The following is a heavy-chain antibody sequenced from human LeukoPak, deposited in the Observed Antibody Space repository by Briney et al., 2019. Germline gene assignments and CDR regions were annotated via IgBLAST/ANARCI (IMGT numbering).Heavy chain of an antibody. CDR3: AKDVYGSGSLDY. CDR2: ISWNSGSI. CDR1: GFTFDDYA. Sequence: GGSLRLSCAASGFTFDDYAMHWVRQAPGKGLEWVSGISWNSGSIGYADSVKGRFTIYRDNAKNSLYLQMNSLRAEDTALYYCAKDVYGSGSLDYWGQGTLVTVSS. V-gene: IGHV3-9*01. J-gene: IGHJ4*02. D-gene: IGHD3-10*01.